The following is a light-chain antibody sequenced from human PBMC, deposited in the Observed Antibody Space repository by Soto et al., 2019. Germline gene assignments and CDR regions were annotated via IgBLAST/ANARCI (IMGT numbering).Light chain of an antibody. CDR2: GAS. V-gene: IGKV3-20*01. J-gene: IGKJ1*01. CDR1: QSVDSRF. CDR3: QQYDSSRT. Sequence: DIVLTQSPGTLSLSPGERATLSCRASQSVDSRFLAWYQHKPGQAPRLLVYGASSRATGIPDRFSGSGSGTDFTLTIIGLEPEDFAVYYCQQYDSSRTFGQGTKVEMK.